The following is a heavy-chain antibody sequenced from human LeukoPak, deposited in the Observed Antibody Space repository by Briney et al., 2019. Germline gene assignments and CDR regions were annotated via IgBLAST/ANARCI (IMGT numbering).Heavy chain of an antibody. CDR1: GGSISSYY. CDR2: IYYSGST. V-gene: IGHV4-59*08. Sequence: SETLSLTCTVSGGSISSYYWSWIRQPPGKGLEWIGYIYYSGSTNYNPSLKSRVTISVDTSKNQFSLKLSSVTAADTAVYYCARLYDSSGYYYQIDYWGQGTLVTVSS. CDR3: ARLYDSSGYYYQIDY. J-gene: IGHJ4*02. D-gene: IGHD3-22*01.